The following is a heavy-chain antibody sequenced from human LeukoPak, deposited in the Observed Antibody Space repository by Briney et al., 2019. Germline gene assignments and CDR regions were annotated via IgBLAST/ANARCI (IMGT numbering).Heavy chain of an antibody. CDR2: ISSSSSYI. CDR3: ARTADYYYGMDI. CDR1: GFTFSSYS. V-gene: IGHV3-21*01. J-gene: IGHJ6*02. Sequence: GGSLRLSCAASGFTFSSYSMNWVRQAPGKGLEWVSSISSSSSYIYYADSVKGRFTISRDNAKNSLYLQMNSLRAEDTVVYYCARTADYYYGMDIWGQGTTVTVSS. D-gene: IGHD5-18*01.